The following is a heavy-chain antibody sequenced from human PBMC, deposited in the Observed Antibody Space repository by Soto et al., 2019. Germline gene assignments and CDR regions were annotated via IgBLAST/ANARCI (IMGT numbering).Heavy chain of an antibody. J-gene: IGHJ4*02. CDR2: IYWIDDK. D-gene: IGHD6-19*01. V-gene: IGHV2-5*01. Sequence: QITLKESGPTLGKPTQTLTLTCTLSGFSLTTNGEGLGWIRQPPGKALEGLALIYWIDDKRYTPSLKSRLTTAKDTSKNHVGLSMTKMDPVDTATYYCAHRLACAVAGQSITFDYWGQATRITVSS. CDR1: GFSLTTNGEG. CDR3: AHRLACAVAGQSITFDY.